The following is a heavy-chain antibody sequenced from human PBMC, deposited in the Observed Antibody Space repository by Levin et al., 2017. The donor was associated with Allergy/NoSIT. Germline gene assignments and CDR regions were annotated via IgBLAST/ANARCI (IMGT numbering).Heavy chain of an antibody. J-gene: IGHJ3*01. CDR3: AREAYYDSGAGPRKAFDV. Sequence: PSETLSLTCTVTGGSINSYYWHWVRQPPGKGLEWVGSIYYSGTTTYNPSLKSRVTISLDTSKNQVFLNLNSVTAADTAVYYCAREAYYDSGAGPRKAFDVWGPGTMVTVSP. CDR2: IYYSGTT. V-gene: IGHV4-59*01. CDR1: GGSINSYY. D-gene: IGHD3-10*01.